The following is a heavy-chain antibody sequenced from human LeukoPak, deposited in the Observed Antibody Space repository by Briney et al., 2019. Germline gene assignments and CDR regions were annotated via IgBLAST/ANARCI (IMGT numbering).Heavy chain of an antibody. CDR2: XXSXSTPI. D-gene: IGHD3-10*01. J-gene: IGHJ4*02. CDR3: ARESISGARDFDY. V-gene: IGHV3-48*01. CDR1: GFAFSSYX. Sequence: GGSLRLSCAASGFAFSSYXXXXXXXXXXXXXXXXSXXXSXSTPIXXXDXXXXXXXXSRXNAXNSLYLQMNSLRAEDTAVYYCARESISGARDFDYWGQGTLVTVSS.